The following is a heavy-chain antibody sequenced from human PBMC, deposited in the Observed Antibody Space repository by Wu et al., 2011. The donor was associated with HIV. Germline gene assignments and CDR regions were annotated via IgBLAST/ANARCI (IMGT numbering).Heavy chain of an antibody. Sequence: QVQLVQSGAEVKKPGASVKVSCKASGYTFTGYYMHWVRQAPGQGLEWMGWINPNSGGTNYAQKFQGRVTMTRDTPISTAYMELSSLRSEDTAVYYCARVKGPASDCGGDCYAFDIWGQGTMVTVSS. CDR1: GYTFTGYY. CDR2: INPNSGGT. J-gene: IGHJ3*02. CDR3: ARVKGPASDCGGDCYAFDI. D-gene: IGHD2-21*02. V-gene: IGHV1-2*02.